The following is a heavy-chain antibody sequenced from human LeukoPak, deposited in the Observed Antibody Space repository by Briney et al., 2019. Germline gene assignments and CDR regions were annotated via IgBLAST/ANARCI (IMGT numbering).Heavy chain of an antibody. D-gene: IGHD2-21*02. CDR1: GGTFSSYA. CDR2: IILIFGTA. Sequence: GSSVKVSCKASGGTFSSYAISWVRQAPGQGLEWMGRIILIFGTANYAQKFQGRVTITTDESTSTAYMELSSLRSEDTAVYYCARGPLVVTAIPFLDYWGQGTLVTVSS. V-gene: IGHV1-69*05. CDR3: ARGPLVVTAIPFLDY. J-gene: IGHJ4*02.